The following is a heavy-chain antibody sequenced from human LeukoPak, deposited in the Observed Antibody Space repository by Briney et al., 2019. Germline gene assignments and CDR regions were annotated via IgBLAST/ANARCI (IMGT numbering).Heavy chain of an antibody. J-gene: IGHJ4*02. CDR3: AAGAGWLIDW. CDR1: GFTFSNYW. CDR2: IEKDGSEI. V-gene: IGHV3-7*01. D-gene: IGHD6-19*01. Sequence: PGGSLRLSCAASGFTFSNYWMNWVRQAPGKGMEWVAIIEKDGSEILYVDSVKGRFTISRDNAKNSLYLQMNSLRADDTAVYYCAAGAGWLIDWWGQGTLVTVSS.